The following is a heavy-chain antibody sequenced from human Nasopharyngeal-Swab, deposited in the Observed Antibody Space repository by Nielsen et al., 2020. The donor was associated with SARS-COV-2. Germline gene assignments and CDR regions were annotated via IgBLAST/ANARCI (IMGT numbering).Heavy chain of an antibody. J-gene: IGHJ4*02. CDR2: ISYDGSNK. CDR3: AKNSGYDSFDY. V-gene: IGHV3-30*18. Sequence: GGSLRLSCAASGFTFSSYGMHWVRQAPGKGLEWVAVISYDGSNKYYADSMKGRFTISRDNSKNTLYLQMNSLRAEDTAVYYCAKNSGYDSFDYWGQGTLVTVSS. D-gene: IGHD5-12*01. CDR1: GFTFSSYG.